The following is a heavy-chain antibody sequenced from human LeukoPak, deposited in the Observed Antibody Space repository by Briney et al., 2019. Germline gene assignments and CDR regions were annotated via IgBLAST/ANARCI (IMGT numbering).Heavy chain of an antibody. V-gene: IGHV2-5*01. D-gene: IGHD2-8*01. J-gene: IGHJ4*02. CDR1: GFSLSSIGVG. CDR2: IYWNDVK. CDR3: AHREVLHMNSWVY. Sequence: SGPTLVEPTQPLTLTCSFSGFSLSSIGVGVGWIRQPPGKALEWLAVIYWNDVKNYSPSLESRLTITKDTSNNQVVLAMINMDAVDTATYYCAHREVLHMNSWVYWGQGTLVTVSS.